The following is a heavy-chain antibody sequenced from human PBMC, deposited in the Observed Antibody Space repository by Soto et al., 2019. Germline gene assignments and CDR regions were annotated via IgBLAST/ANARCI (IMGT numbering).Heavy chain of an antibody. CDR3: ATPREGNYYYYYGMDV. Sequence: SETLSLTCTVSGGSISSGGYYWSWIRQHPGKGLEWIGYIYYSGSTYYNPSLKSRVTISVDTSKNQFSLKLSSVTAADTAVYYCATPREGNYYYYYGMDVWGQGTTVTVSS. CDR2: IYYSGST. CDR1: GGSISSGGYY. D-gene: IGHD1-26*01. V-gene: IGHV4-31*03. J-gene: IGHJ6*02.